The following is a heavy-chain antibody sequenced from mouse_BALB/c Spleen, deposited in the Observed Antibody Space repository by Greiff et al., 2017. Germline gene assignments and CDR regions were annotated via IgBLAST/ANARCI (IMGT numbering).Heavy chain of an antibody. Sequence: EVQGVESGGGLVQPGGSLKLSCAASGFTFSSYTMSWVRQTPEKRLEWVATISSGGGNTYYPDSVKGRFTISRDNAKNNLYLQMSSLRSEDTALYYCARQYDDTWFAYWGQGTLVTVSA. CDR2: ISSGGGNT. CDR1: GFTFSSYT. D-gene: IGHD2-14*01. CDR3: ARQYDDTWFAY. J-gene: IGHJ3*01. V-gene: IGHV5-9*03.